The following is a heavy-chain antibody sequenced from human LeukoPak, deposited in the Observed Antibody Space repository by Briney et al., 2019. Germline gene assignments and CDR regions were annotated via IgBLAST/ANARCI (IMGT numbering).Heavy chain of an antibody. CDR1: SIRFADHW. V-gene: IGHV3-74*01. J-gene: IGHJ4*02. D-gene: IGHD3-3*01. Sequence: PGGSLRLSCVGSSIRFADHWMLWVRQVPGEPPAWVARSDRDGVVREYADSAKGRFTIPRDNARNTIHLEMNRLKVEDTAIYYCVASRWSGALDFWGQGSLVTVSS. CDR3: VASRWSGALDF. CDR2: SDRDGVVR.